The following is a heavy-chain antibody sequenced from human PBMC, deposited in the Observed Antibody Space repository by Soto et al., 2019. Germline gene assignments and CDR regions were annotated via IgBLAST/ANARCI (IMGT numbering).Heavy chain of an antibody. CDR2: VTRSGST. J-gene: IGHJ5*02. V-gene: IGHV4-34*01. Sequence: PGKGLEWIGEVTRSGSTNYNPSLKSRVTISIDTSNMHLSLHLTSVTAADTAVYYCARGKPIGYCISTSCYFWFDPWGQGTLVTVSS. CDR3: ARGKPIGYCISTSCYFWFDP. D-gene: IGHD2-2*01.